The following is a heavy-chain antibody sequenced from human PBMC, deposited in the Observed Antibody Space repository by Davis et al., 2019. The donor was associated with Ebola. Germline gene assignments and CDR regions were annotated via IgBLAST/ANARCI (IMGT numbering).Heavy chain of an antibody. V-gene: IGHV4-34*01. Sequence: GSLRLSCAVYGGSFSGYYWSWIRQPPGKGLEWIGEINHSGSTNYNPSLKSRVTISVDTSKNQFSLKLSSVTAADTAVYYCARVMAWAVRGVIDSWGQGTLVTVSS. CDR1: GGSFSGYY. CDR2: INHSGST. J-gene: IGHJ4*02. D-gene: IGHD3-10*01. CDR3: ARVMAWAVRGVIDS.